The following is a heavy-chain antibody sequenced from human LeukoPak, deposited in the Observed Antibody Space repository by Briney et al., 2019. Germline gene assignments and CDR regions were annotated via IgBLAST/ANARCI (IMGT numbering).Heavy chain of an antibody. Sequence: GRSLRLSCAASGFTVSSYGKHWVRQAPGKGLEWVAVIWYDGSDKYYADSVKGRFTISRDNSKNTLYLQMNSLRAEDTAVYYCARGKDYYYYYGMHCWGQGTTVTVSS. J-gene: IGHJ6*02. CDR2: IWYDGSDK. CDR1: GFTVSSYG. CDR3: ARGKDYYYYYGMHC. V-gene: IGHV3-33*01.